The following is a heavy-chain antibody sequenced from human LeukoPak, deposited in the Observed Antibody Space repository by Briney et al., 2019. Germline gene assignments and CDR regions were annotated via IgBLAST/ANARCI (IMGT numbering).Heavy chain of an antibody. Sequence: GGSQRLSCAASGFTVSINYMSWVRQAPGKGLERVANIKQDGSEKYYVDSVKVGFTISRDNAKSPLSLQMNSLRAEETAVYYCARYSSSWGYFDYWGQGTLVTVSS. V-gene: IGHV3-7*01. CDR2: IKQDGSEK. D-gene: IGHD6-13*01. J-gene: IGHJ4*02. CDR1: GFTVSINY. CDR3: ARYSSSWGYFDY.